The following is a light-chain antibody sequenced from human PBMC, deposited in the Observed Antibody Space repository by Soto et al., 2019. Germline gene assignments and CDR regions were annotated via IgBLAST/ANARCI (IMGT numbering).Light chain of an antibody. CDR3: QQYGSSPPIT. V-gene: IGKV3-20*01. CDR2: GAS. Sequence: EIVLPQSPGTLSLSPGETARLSCLASQSVSNRYLAWYQQKSGQAPRLLISGASSRATGIPDRFSGSGSGTDFTLTISRLEPEDFAVYYCQQYGSSPPITFGQGTRLEI. CDR1: QSVSNRY. J-gene: IGKJ5*01.